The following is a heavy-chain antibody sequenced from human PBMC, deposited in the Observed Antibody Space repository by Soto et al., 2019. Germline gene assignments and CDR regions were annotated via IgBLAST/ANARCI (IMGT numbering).Heavy chain of an antibody. CDR1: GGSISSYY. D-gene: IGHD6-19*01. V-gene: IGHV4-59*08. J-gene: IGHJ3*02. Sequence: SETLSLTCTVSGGSISSYYWSWIRQPPGKGLEWIGYIYYSGSTNYNPSLKSRVTISVDTSKNQFSLKLSSVTAADTAVYYCARHPLNSSGWYGYAFDIWGQGTMVTVS. CDR3: ARHPLNSSGWYGYAFDI. CDR2: IYYSGST.